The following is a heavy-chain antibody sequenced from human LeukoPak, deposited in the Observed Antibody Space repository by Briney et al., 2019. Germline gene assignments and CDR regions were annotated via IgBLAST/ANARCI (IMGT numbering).Heavy chain of an antibody. D-gene: IGHD6-13*01. CDR2: INPNSGGT. Sequence: ASVKVSCKASGYTFTGYYMHWVRQAPGQGLEWMGWINPNSGGTNYAQKFQGRVTMTRDTSISTAYMELSSLRSEDTAVYYCARGQGRAASRRRFDPWGQGTLVTVSS. CDR1: GYTFTGYY. CDR3: ARGQGRAASRRRFDP. J-gene: IGHJ5*02. V-gene: IGHV1-2*02.